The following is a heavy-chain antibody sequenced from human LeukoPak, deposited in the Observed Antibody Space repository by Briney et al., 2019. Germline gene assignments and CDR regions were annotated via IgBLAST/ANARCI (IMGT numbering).Heavy chain of an antibody. J-gene: IGHJ1*01. CDR2: IYDSGIT. Sequence: PSETLSLTCTVSGDSVTSGYWSWIQQPPGKGLEWIGYIYDSGITDYNPSLKSRLTISVDTSNNQFSLNLSSVTAADTAVYYCAGRGHRYSRDWGQGILVTVSS. D-gene: IGHD2-15*01. CDR1: GDSVTSGY. CDR3: AGRGHRYSRD. V-gene: IGHV4-4*09.